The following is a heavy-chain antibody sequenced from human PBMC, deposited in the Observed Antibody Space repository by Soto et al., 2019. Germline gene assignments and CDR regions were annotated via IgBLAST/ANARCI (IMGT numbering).Heavy chain of an antibody. Sequence: EVQLVESGGGLVQPGRSLRLSCAASGFTFDDYAMHWVRQAPGKGLEWVSGISWNSGSIGYADSVKGRFTISRDNAKNCLYLQMNSQRAEDTALYYCAKDAITMVRGVISYYGMDVWGQGTTVTVSS. CDR2: ISWNSGSI. V-gene: IGHV3-9*01. D-gene: IGHD3-10*01. J-gene: IGHJ6*02. CDR1: GFTFDDYA. CDR3: AKDAITMVRGVISYYGMDV.